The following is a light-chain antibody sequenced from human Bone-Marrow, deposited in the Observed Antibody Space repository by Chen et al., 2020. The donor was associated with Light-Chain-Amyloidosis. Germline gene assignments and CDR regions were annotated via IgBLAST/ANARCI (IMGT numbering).Light chain of an antibody. Sequence: EIVLTQSPGTLSLSPGEGANLSCRANQTISSNYLTWYQQKFGQAPRLLIYGSSSRATGIPDRFTGSGSGTDCNLTINRLEPEDFAMYYCQRYGTSPLTFGGGTKVEI. V-gene: IGKV3-20*01. J-gene: IGKJ4*01. CDR2: GSS. CDR1: QTISSNY. CDR3: QRYGTSPLT.